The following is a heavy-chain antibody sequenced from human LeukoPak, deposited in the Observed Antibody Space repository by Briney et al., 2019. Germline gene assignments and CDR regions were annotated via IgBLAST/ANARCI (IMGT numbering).Heavy chain of an antibody. J-gene: IGHJ4*02. CDR1: GYSFTNYG. D-gene: IGHD5-12*01. Sequence: ASVEVSCKASGYSFTNYGICWVRQAPGQGLEWMGWINPNSGGTNYAQKFQGRVTMTRDTSISTAYMELSRLRSDDTAVYYCARGLSGYDYAYWGQGTLVTVSS. CDR2: INPNSGGT. V-gene: IGHV1-2*02. CDR3: ARGLSGYDYAY.